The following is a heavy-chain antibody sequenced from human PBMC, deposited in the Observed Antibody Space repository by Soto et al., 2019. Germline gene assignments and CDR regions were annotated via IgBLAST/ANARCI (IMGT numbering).Heavy chain of an antibody. V-gene: IGHV4-59*01. CDR1: GGSISSYY. Sequence: QSQTLSLTCTVSGGSISSYYWSWIRQPPGKGLEWIGYIYYSGSTNYNPSLKSRVTISVDTSKNQFSLKRGSVTAADTAVYYCARDLTLNYYGSGSPRGGFDPWGQGTLVTVSS. CDR2: IYYSGST. CDR3: ARDLTLNYYGSGSPRGGFDP. J-gene: IGHJ5*02. D-gene: IGHD3-10*01.